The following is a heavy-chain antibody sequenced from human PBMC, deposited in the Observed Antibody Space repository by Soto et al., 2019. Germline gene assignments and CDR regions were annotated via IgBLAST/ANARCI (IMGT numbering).Heavy chain of an antibody. Sequence: GGSLRLSCAASGFTFSSYAMSWVRQSPGKGLEWVSAISGSGGSTYYADSVKGRFTISRDNSKNTLYLQMNSLRAEDTAVYYCAKRARPYGSGSYSLMDVWGQGTTVTVSS. CDR2: ISGSGGST. V-gene: IGHV3-23*01. CDR1: GFTFSSYA. D-gene: IGHD3-10*01. CDR3: AKRARPYGSGSYSLMDV. J-gene: IGHJ6*02.